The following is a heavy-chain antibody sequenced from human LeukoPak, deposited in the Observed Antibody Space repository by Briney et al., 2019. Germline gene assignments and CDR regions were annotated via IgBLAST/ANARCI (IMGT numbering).Heavy chain of an antibody. CDR1: GGSFSSYA. CDR2: IIPISGTA. J-gene: IGHJ4*02. D-gene: IGHD4/OR15-4a*01. CDR3: ARDLSDYGMYYFDY. V-gene: IGHV1-69*13. Sequence: SVKVSCKASGGSFSSYAISWVRLAPGQGLEWMGGIIPISGTANYAQKFQGRVTITADESTSTAYMDLNSLRSEDAAVYYCARDLSDYGMYYFDYWGQGTLVTVSS.